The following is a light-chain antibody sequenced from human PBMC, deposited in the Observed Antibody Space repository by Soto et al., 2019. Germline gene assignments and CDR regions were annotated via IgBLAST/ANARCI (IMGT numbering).Light chain of an antibody. CDR2: DAS. V-gene: IGKV3-11*01. CDR1: QSVRSY. CDR3: HQRSKWPLT. J-gene: IGKJ4*01. Sequence: EIVLTQSPATLSLSPGERATLSCRASQSVRSYLAWYQQKPGQAPRLLIYDASNRATDIPARFSGSVSGTDFTLTISSLDPEDSSVYYCHQRSKWPLTFGGGTKVEIK.